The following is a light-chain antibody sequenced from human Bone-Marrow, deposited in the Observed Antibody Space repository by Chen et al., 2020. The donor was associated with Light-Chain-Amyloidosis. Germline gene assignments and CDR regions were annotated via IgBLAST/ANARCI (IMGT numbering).Light chain of an antibody. CDR1: NIGSTS. CDR3: QVWDRSSDRPV. J-gene: IGLJ3*02. CDR2: DDS. V-gene: IGLV3-21*02. Sequence: SYVLTQPSSVSVAPGQTATIACGGNNIGSTSVHWYQQTPGQAPLLVVYDDSARPSGLPERWSGSNSGNTATLTISGVEAGDEADNYGQVWDRSSDRPVFGGGTKLTVL.